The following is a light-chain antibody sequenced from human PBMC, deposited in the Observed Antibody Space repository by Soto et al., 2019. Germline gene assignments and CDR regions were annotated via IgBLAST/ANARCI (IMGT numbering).Light chain of an antibody. CDR2: SNN. J-gene: IGLJ3*02. V-gene: IGLV1-44*01. Sequence: QPVLTQPPSASGTPGQGVTVPCSGSSSNIGNNIVNWYRHLPGTAPQLLIYSNNQRPSGVPDRFSGSKSGTSASLAISALQSEDEADYFCSTWDDSLNGWVFGGGTKLTVL. CDR3: STWDDSLNGWV. CDR1: SSNIGNNI.